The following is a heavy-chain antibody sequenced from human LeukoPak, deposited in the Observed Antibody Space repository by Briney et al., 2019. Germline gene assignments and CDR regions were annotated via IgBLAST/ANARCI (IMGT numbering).Heavy chain of an antibody. CDR3: ARESGGTDFDY. CDR1: GFTFSSYG. V-gene: IGHV3-30*03. CDR2: ISYDGGNS. J-gene: IGHJ4*02. Sequence: PGGSLRLSCAASGFTFSSYGMHWVRQAPGKGLEWVAVISYDGGNSYYADSVKGRFTISRDNSKNTLYLQMNSLRAEDTAVYYCARESGGTDFDYWGQGTLVTVSS. D-gene: IGHD4-23*01.